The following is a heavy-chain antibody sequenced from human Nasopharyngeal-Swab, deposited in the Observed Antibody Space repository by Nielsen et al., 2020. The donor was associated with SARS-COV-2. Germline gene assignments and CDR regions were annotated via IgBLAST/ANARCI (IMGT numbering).Heavy chain of an antibody. V-gene: IGHV3-23*01. J-gene: IGHJ4*02. D-gene: IGHD5-18*01. Sequence: GESLKISCAASGFTFSSYAMSWVRQAPGKGLEWASAISGSGGSTYYADSVKGRFTISRNNSKNTLYLQMNSLRAEDTAVYYCAKYPTANRVFDYWGQGTLVTVSS. CDR3: AKYPTANRVFDY. CDR2: ISGSGGST. CDR1: GFTFSSYA.